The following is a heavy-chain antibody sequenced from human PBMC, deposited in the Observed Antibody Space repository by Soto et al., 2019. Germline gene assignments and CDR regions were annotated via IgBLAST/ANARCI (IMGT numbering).Heavy chain of an antibody. V-gene: IGHV4-38-2*01. D-gene: IGHD3-10*01. CDR2: IYHSGST. CDR3: ARVIIVERTRYLSDWFDP. Sequence: SETLSLTCAVSGYSISSGYYWGWIRQPPGKGLEWVGTIYHSGSTYYNPSLKSRVTISVDTSKNQFSLKVSSVTAADTAMYYCARVIIVERTRYLSDWFDPWGQGTMLTVYS. CDR1: GYSISSGYY. J-gene: IGHJ5*02.